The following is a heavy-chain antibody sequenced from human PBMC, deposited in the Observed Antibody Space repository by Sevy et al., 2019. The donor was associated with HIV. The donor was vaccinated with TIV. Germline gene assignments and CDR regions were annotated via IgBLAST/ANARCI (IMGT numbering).Heavy chain of an antibody. V-gene: IGHV3-21*06. Sequence: GGSLRLSCAASGFTFINYNMNWVRQAPGKGLEWVSSISGSSNYIYYAESMKGRFIISRDNVKDTLFLQMNSLRGDDTAVYYCAKCPPDGSYDYFDHWGQGTLVTVSS. J-gene: IGHJ4*02. CDR2: ISGSSNYI. D-gene: IGHD1-26*01. CDR3: AKCPPDGSYDYFDH. CDR1: GFTFINYN.